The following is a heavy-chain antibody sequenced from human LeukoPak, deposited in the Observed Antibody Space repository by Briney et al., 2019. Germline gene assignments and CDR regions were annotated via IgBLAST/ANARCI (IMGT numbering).Heavy chain of an antibody. J-gene: IGHJ5*02. CDR1: GGSISSYY. D-gene: IGHD4-11*01. CDR2: IYASGST. CDR3: ARDPYSNYNNWFDP. Sequence: PSETLSLTCTVSGGSISSYYWTWIRQPAGKGLEWIGRIYASGSTKYNPSLKSRVTMSVDTSKNQFSLMLTSVTAADTAVYYCARDPYSNYNNWFDPWGLGILVTVSS. V-gene: IGHV4-4*07.